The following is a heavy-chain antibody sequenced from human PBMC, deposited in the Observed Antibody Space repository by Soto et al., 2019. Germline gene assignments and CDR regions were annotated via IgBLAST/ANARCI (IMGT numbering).Heavy chain of an antibody. CDR1: GFTFSSYG. V-gene: IGHV3-30*18. CDR2: ISYDGSNK. CDR3: AKGGYYYAPFDY. J-gene: IGHJ4*02. Sequence: QVQLVESGGGVVQPGRSLRLSCAASGFTFSSYGMHWVRQAPGKGLEWVAVISYDGSNKYYADSVKGRFTISRDNSKNTLYLQMNSLRAEDTAVYYCAKGGYYYAPFDYWGQGTLVTVSS. D-gene: IGHD3-22*01.